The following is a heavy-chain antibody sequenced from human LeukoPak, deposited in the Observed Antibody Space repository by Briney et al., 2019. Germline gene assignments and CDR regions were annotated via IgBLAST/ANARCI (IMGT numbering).Heavy chain of an antibody. J-gene: IGHJ5*02. CDR2: INHSGST. V-gene: IGHV4-34*01. D-gene: IGHD6-13*01. Sequence: SETLSLTCAVYGESFSGYYWSWIRQPPGKGLEWIGEINHSGSTNYNPSLKSRVTISVDTSKNQFSLKLSSVTAADTAVYYCARVSQLVAWFDPWGQGTLVTVSS. CDR3: ARVSQLVAWFDP. CDR1: GESFSGYY.